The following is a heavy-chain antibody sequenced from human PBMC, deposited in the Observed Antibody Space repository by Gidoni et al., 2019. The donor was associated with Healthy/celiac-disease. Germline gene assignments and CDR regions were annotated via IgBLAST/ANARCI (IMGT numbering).Heavy chain of an antibody. CDR1: GGSIRSGGYS. Sequence: QLQLQESGSGLVKPSPTLSLTCAVSGGSIRSGGYSWSWIRQPPGKGLEWIGYIYHSGSTYYNPSLKSRVTISVDRSKNQFSLKLSSVTAADTAVYYCARDGGRGVRFFDYWGQGTLVTVSS. D-gene: IGHD3-3*01. CDR3: ARDGGRGVRFFDY. J-gene: IGHJ4*02. V-gene: IGHV4-30-2*01. CDR2: IYHSGST.